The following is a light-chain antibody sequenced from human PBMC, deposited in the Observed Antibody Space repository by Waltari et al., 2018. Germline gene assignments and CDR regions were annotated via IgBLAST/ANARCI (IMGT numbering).Light chain of an antibody. Sequence: EIVLTQSPGTLSLSPGERVTLSCRTSRIVDANYIAWYQQKPGQAPRLLLYGASTRATGIPDRFSGRGSGTDFIFAISTLEPEDFAVYYCQHYGDSVWTFGQGTKVEI. V-gene: IGKV3-20*01. CDR3: QHYGDSVWT. J-gene: IGKJ1*01. CDR2: GAS. CDR1: RIVDANY.